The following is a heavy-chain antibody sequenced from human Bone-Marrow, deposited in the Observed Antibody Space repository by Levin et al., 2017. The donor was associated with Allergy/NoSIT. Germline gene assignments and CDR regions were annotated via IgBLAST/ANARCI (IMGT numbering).Heavy chain of an antibody. V-gene: IGHV3-33*01. CDR2: IWYDGSNK. D-gene: IGHD5-12*01. CDR1: GFTFSSYG. J-gene: IGHJ4*02. CDR3: ARGATVDIVARGGNFDY. Sequence: LSLTCAASGFTFSSYGMHWVRQAPGKGLEWVAVIWYDGSNKYYADSVKGRFTISRDNSKNTLYLQMNSLRAEDTAVYYCARGATVDIVARGGNFDYWGQGTLVTVSS.